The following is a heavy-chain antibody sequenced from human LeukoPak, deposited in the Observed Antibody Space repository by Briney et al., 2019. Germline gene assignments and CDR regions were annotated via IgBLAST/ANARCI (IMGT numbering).Heavy chain of an antibody. V-gene: IGHV3-53*01. CDR1: GFIVSNNY. D-gene: IGHD3-22*01. CDR3: ARAAYDSNGFTANHDY. J-gene: IGHJ4*02. Sequence: PEGSLRLSCAASGFIVSNNYMSWVRQAPGKGLEWVSVLYSDGTTYYADSVKGRFTISRDNSKNTLYLQMNNLRAEDTAVYYCARAAYDSNGFTANHDYWGQGTLVTVPS. CDR2: LYSDGTT.